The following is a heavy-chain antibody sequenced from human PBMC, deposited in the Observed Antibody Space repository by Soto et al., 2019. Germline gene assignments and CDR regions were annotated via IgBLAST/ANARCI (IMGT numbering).Heavy chain of an antibody. Sequence: SETLSLTCTVSGGSISSSSYYWGWIRQPPGKGLEWIGSIYYSGNTYYNPSLKSRVTISVDTAKNQFSLTLRSVTAADTAVYYCARDYGDYSFFFEYWGQGALVTVSS. J-gene: IGHJ4*02. CDR3: ARDYGDYSFFFEY. D-gene: IGHD4-17*01. CDR1: GGSISSSSYY. V-gene: IGHV4-39*07. CDR2: IYYSGNT.